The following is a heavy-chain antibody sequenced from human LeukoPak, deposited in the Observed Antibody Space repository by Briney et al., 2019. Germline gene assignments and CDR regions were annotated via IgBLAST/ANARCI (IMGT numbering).Heavy chain of an antibody. V-gene: IGHV3-23*01. CDR1: GVTFSTYA. CDR3: ARGFLGGTDQYFDS. CDR2: IGGGGPTT. J-gene: IGHJ4*02. Sequence: GGSLRLSCAASGVTFSTYAMNWVRQAPAKGLEWVSTIGGGGPTTDYADSVKDRFTISRDNPKNTLYLQMNSLRAEDTAVYFCARGFLGGTDQYFDSWGQGTLVTVSS. D-gene: IGHD6-19*01.